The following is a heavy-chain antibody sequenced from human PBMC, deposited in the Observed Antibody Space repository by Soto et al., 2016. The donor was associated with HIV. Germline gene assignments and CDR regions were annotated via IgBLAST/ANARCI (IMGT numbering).Heavy chain of an antibody. V-gene: IGHV3-48*04. J-gene: IGHJ6*02. D-gene: IGHD6-6*01. CDR1: GFTFSSYS. CDR2: ISSSSSTI. CDR3: ARVVEYYYYYYGMDV. Sequence: EVQLVESGGGLVQPGGSLRLSCAASGFTFSSYSMNWVRQAPGKGLEWVSYISSSSSTIYYADSVKGRFTISRDNAKNSLYLQMNSLRAEDTAVYYCARVVEYYYYYYGMDVWGQGTTVTVSS.